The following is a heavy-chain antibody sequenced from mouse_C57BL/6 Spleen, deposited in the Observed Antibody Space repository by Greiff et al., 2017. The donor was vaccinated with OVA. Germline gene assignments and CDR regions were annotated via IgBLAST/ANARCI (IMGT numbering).Heavy chain of an antibody. CDR3: TRLHSSGYLYYFDY. Sequence: VQLQQSGAELVRPGASVTLSCKASGYTFTDYEMHWVKQTPVHGLEWIGAIDPETGGTAYNQKFKGKAILTADKSSSTAYMELRSLTSEDSAVYYCTRLHSSGYLYYFDYWGQGTTLTVSS. V-gene: IGHV1-15*01. CDR2: IDPETGGT. D-gene: IGHD3-2*02. CDR1: GYTFTDYE. J-gene: IGHJ2*01.